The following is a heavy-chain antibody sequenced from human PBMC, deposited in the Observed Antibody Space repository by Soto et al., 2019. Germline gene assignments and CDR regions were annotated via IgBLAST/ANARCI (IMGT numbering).Heavy chain of an antibody. Sequence: RGSLRLSCAASGFTFSNYAMSWFRQAPGKGLEWVSTITGSAGGTYYADSMKGRFTISRDNSKSTLYLQMYSLRSDDTAVYYCARDVFVILKDYDFWSGPFDYWGQGTLVTVSS. D-gene: IGHD3-3*01. J-gene: IGHJ4*02. V-gene: IGHV3-23*01. CDR3: ARDVFVILKDYDFWSGPFDY. CDR1: GFTFSNYA. CDR2: ITGSAGGT.